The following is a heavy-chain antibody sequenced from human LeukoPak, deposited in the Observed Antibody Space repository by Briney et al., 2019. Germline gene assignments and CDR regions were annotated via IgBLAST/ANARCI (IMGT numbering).Heavy chain of an antibody. J-gene: IGHJ4*02. CDR2: IWYDGSNK. CDR1: GFTFSSYA. V-gene: IGHV3-33*06. Sequence: GGSLRLSCAASGFTFSSYAMSWVRQAPGKGLEWVGVIWYDGSNKYYADSVKGRFTISRDNSKNTLYLQMNSLRAEDTAVYYCAKDFGGNALGGYWGQGTLVTVSS. D-gene: IGHD4-23*01. CDR3: AKDFGGNALGGY.